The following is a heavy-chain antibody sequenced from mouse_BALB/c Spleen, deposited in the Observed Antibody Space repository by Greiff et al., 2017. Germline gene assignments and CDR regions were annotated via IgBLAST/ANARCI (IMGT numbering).Heavy chain of an antibody. CDR2: INPSTGYT. D-gene: IGHD2-14*01. V-gene: IGHV1-7*01. CDR3: ARGYRYDFDY. CDR1: GYTFTSYW. Sequence: QVQLQQSGAELAKPGASVKMSCKASGYTFTSYWMHWVKQRPGQGLEWIGYINPSTGYTEYNQKFKDKATLTADKSSSTAYMQLSSLTSEDSAVYYCARGYRYDFDYWGQGTTLTVSS. J-gene: IGHJ2*01.